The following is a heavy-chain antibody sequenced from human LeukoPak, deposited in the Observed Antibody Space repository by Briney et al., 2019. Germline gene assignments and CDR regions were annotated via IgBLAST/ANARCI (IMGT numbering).Heavy chain of an antibody. CDR3: ARAYGDYYYGMDV. CDR2: ISSSGSTI. V-gene: IGHV3-11*01. J-gene: IGHJ6*02. Sequence: RGSLRLSCAASGFTFSDYYMSWIRQASGKGLEWVSYISSSGSTIYYADSVKGRFTISRDNAKNSLYLQMNSLRAEDTAVYYCARAYGDYYYGMDVWGQGTTVTVSS. D-gene: IGHD4-17*01. CDR1: GFTFSDYY.